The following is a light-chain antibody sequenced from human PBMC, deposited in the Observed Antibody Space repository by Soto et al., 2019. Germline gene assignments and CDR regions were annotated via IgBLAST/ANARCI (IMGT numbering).Light chain of an antibody. CDR2: DAS. J-gene: IGKJ3*01. V-gene: IGKV1-5*01. CDR3: QLLNSFPE. CDR1: QNIGTW. Sequence: DIQVTQSPATLSASVGARVTITCRARQNIGTWLAWYQQKPGKAPKLLIYDASTLESGVPSRLSGSGSGTEFTLTISSLQPEDVATYYCQLLNSFPEFGPGTKVDIK.